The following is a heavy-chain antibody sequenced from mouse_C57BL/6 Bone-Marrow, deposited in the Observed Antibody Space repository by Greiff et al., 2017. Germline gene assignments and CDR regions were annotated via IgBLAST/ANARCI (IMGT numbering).Heavy chain of an antibody. CDR1: GYTFTSYW. CDR3: ARRRGNYVDWFAY. J-gene: IGHJ3*01. CDR2: IYTSDSYT. Sequence: QVQLQQPGAELVRPGTSVKLSCKASGYTFTSYWMHWVKQRPGQGLEWIGVIYTSDSYTNYNQKFKGKATLTVDTSSSTAYMQLSLLTAEDSAVYYCARRRGNYVDWFAYWGQGTLVTVSA. D-gene: IGHD2-1*01. V-gene: IGHV1-59*01.